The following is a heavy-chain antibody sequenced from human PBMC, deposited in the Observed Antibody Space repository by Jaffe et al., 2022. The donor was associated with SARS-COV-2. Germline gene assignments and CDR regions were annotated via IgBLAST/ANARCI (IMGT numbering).Heavy chain of an antibody. CDR1: GFTFDDYA. J-gene: IGHJ6*02. V-gene: IGHV3-9*01. D-gene: IGHD2-21*01. CDR2: ISWNSGSI. CDR3: AKTPYSSYYYGMDV. Sequence: EVQLVESGGGLVQPGRSLRLSCAASGFTFDDYAMHWVRQAPGKGLEWVSGISWNSGSIGYADSVKGRFTISRDNAKNSLYLQMNSLRAEDTALYYCAKTPYSSYYYGMDVWGQGTTVTVSS.